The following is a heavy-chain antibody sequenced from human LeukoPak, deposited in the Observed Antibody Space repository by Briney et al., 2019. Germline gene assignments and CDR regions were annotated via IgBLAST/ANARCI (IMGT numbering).Heavy chain of an antibody. J-gene: IGHJ6*04. CDR1: GDTFTSYA. CDR2: INAGNGNT. D-gene: IGHD3-10*01. V-gene: IGHV1-3*01. CDR3: AREGILWFGESPYYYYGMDV. Sequence: ASVKVSCKASGDTFTSYAMHWVRQAPGQRLEWMGWINAGNGNTKYSQKFQGRVTITRDTSASTAYMELSSLRSEGTAVYYCAREGILWFGESPYYYYGMDVWGKGTTVTVSS.